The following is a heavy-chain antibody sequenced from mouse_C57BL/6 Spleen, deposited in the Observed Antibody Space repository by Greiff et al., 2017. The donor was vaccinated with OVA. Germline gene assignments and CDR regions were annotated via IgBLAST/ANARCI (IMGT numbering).Heavy chain of an antibody. J-gene: IGHJ2*01. CDR3: ARSTTVFDY. D-gene: IGHD1-1*01. CDR1: GYTFTDYY. V-gene: IGHV1-26*01. Sequence: EVQLQQSGPELVKPGASVKISCKASGYTFTDYYMNWVKQSHGKSLEWIGDINPNNGGTSYNQKFKGKATLTVDKSSSTAYMELRSLTSEDSAVYYCARSTTVFDYWGQGTTLTVSS. CDR2: INPNNGGT.